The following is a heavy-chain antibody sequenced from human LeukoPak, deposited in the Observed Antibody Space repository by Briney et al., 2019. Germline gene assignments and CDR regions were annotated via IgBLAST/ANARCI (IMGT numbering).Heavy chain of an antibody. V-gene: IGHV4-34*01. CDR1: GGSFSGYY. D-gene: IGHD3-10*01. J-gene: IGHJ4*02. Sequence: PSETLSLTCGVYGGSFSGYYWSWIRQPPGKGLEWIGEINHSGSTNYNPSLKSRVTISVDTSKKQFSLKLSSVTAADTAVYYYARGGSGSPGAYFDYWGQGTLVTVSS. CDR3: ARGGSGSPGAYFDY. CDR2: INHSGST.